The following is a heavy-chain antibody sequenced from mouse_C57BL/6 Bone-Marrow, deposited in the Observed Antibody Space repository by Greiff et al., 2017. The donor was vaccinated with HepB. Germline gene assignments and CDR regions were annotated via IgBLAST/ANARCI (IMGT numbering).Heavy chain of an antibody. D-gene: IGHD1-1*01. CDR2: ISDGGSYT. CDR1: GFTFSSYA. V-gene: IGHV5-4*01. Sequence: EVQVVESGGGLVKPGGSLKLSCAASGFTFSSYAMSWVRQTPEKRLEWVATISDGGSYTYYPDNVKGRFTISRDNAKNNLYLQMSHLKSEDTAMYYCARGVITTVVFDYWGQGTTLTVSS. CDR3: ARGVITTVVFDY. J-gene: IGHJ2*01.